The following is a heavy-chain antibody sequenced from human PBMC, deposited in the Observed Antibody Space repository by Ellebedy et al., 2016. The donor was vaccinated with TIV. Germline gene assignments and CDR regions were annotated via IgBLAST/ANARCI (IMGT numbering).Heavy chain of an antibody. Sequence: GESLKISCAASGFTFSSYGMHWVRQAPGKGLEWVAVIWYDGSNKYYADSVKGRFTISRDNSKNTLYLQMNSLRAEDTAEYYCARAGGSGSYSPGTGYYYYYYGMDVWGQGTTVTVSS. D-gene: IGHD3-10*01. CDR1: GFTFSSYG. V-gene: IGHV3-33*01. CDR3: ARAGGSGSYSPGTGYYYYYYGMDV. J-gene: IGHJ6*02. CDR2: IWYDGSNK.